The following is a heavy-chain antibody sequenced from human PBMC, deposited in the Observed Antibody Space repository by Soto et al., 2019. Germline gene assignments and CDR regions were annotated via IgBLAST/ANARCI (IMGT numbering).Heavy chain of an antibody. V-gene: IGHV1-69*01. CDR1: GGTFSSYA. CDR2: IIPIFGTA. D-gene: IGHD4-17*01. CDR3: ARERESLFDYGATRPLDY. J-gene: IGHJ4*02. Sequence: QVQLVQSGAEVKKPGSSVKVSCKASGGTFSSYAISWERQAPGQGLEWMGGIIPIFGTANYAQKFQGRVTITADESTSTAYMELSSLRSEDTAVYYCARERESLFDYGATRPLDYWGQGTLVTVSS.